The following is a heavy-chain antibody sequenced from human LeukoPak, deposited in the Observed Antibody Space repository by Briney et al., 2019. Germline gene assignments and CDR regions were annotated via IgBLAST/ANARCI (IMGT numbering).Heavy chain of an antibody. V-gene: IGHV3-15*01. J-gene: IGHJ6*03. CDR1: GFTFSNAW. CDR2: IKSKTDGGTT. Sequence: GGSLRLSCAASGFTFSNAWMSWVRQAPGNGLEWVGRIKSKTDGGTTDYAAPVKGRFTISRDDSKYTLYLQMNSLKTEDTAVYYCTTGMRGSGYYSDYYYYYMDVWGKGTTVTVSS. CDR3: TTGMRGSGYYSDYYYYYMDV. D-gene: IGHD3-22*01.